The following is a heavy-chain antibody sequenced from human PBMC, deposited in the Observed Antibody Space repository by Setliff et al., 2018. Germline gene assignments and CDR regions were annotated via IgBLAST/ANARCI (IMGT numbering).Heavy chain of an antibody. J-gene: IGHJ4*02. CDR1: GFTFSDYA. Sequence: GGSLRLSCAASGFTFSDYAMSWVRQAPGKGLEWVSTISGGSSTYYADSVKGRFTISRDNSKNTLYLQMNSLRAEDTAVYYCAKWASTRGFDYWGQGTLVTVSS. CDR2: ISGGSST. D-gene: IGHD2-15*01. V-gene: IGHV3-23*03. CDR3: AKWASTRGFDY.